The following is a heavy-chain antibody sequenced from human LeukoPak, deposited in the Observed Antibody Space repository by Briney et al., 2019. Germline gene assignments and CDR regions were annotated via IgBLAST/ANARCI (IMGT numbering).Heavy chain of an antibody. V-gene: IGHV4-59*01. CDR3: ARRQGIAAAGTHWFDP. CDR1: GGSISSYY. CDR2: IYYGGST. J-gene: IGHJ5*02. Sequence: SETLSLTCTVSGGSISSYYWSWIRQPPRKGLEWIGYIYYGGSTNYNPSLKSRVTISVDTSKNQFPLKLSSVTAADTAVYYCARRQGIAAAGTHWFDPWGQGTLVTVSS. D-gene: IGHD6-13*01.